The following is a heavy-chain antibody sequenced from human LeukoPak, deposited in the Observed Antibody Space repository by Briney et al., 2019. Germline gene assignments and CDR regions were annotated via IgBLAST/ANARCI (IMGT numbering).Heavy chain of an antibody. CDR3: ANYGSGSLSLSY. CDR2: ISYDGNIK. J-gene: IGHJ4*02. V-gene: IGHV3-30*04. CDR1: GFTLSSHA. Sequence: QPGGSLRLSCAASGFTLSSHAIHWVRHAPGKGLEWVALISYDGNIKYYADSVKGRFTISRDNSKNTLYLQMNSLRAEDTAVYYCANYGSGSLSLSYWGQGTLVTVSS. D-gene: IGHD3-10*01.